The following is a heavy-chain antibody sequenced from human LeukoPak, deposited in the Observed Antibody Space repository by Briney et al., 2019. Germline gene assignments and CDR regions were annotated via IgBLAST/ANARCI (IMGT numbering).Heavy chain of an antibody. CDR2: ITISGHTK. Sequence: TGGSLRLSCAASGFDLSTYEMNWVRQAPGKGLEWIADITISGHTKNYADSVKGRSTISRDNARTSLYLQMNSLRVEDTGVYYCARGDPHADLWGQGTLVTVSS. J-gene: IGHJ5*02. V-gene: IGHV3-48*03. CDR3: ARGDPHADL. CDR1: GFDLSTYE.